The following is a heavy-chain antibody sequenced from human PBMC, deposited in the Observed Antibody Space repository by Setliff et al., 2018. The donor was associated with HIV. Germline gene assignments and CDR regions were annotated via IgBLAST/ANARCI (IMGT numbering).Heavy chain of an antibody. CDR3: ARSVIGYYYYGMDV. Sequence: GGSLRLSCAASGFTFNHYAMHWVRQVPGKGLEYVGGISWDSVSIGYADSVKGRFTISRDNSKNTLYLQMNSLRAEDTAVYYCARSVIGYYYYGMDVWGQGTTVTVSS. D-gene: IGHD3-10*01. CDR1: GFTFNHYA. CDR2: ISWDSVSI. V-gene: IGHV3-9*01. J-gene: IGHJ6*02.